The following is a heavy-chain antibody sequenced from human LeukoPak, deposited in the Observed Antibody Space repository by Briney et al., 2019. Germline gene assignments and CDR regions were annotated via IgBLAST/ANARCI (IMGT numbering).Heavy chain of an antibody. CDR2: ISGGGGTI. V-gene: IGHV3-48*01. D-gene: IGHD3-22*01. CDR1: GFTFSAYS. Sequence: GGSLRLSCAASGFTFSAYSMNWVRQAPGKGLEWVSFISGGGGTIYYADSVKGRFTISRDNSKNTLYLQMSSLRAEDTAVYYCVGFLVVITPWGQGTLVTVSS. J-gene: IGHJ5*02. CDR3: VGFLVVITP.